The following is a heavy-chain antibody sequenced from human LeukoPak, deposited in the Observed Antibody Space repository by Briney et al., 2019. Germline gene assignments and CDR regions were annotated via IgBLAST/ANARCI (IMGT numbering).Heavy chain of an antibody. D-gene: IGHD6-13*01. CDR2: IYYSGST. J-gene: IGHJ4*02. CDR3: ARDDSSSWYTYFDY. CDR1: GGSISGSSYY. Sequence: SETLSLTCTVSGGSISGSSYYWGWIRQPPGKGLEWIGRIYYSGSTYYNPSLKSRVTISVDTSKNQFSLKLSSVTAADTAVYYCARDDSSSWYTYFDYWGQGTLVTVSS. V-gene: IGHV4-39*01.